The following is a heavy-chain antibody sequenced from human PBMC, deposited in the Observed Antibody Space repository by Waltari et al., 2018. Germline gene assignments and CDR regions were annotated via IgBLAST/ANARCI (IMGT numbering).Heavy chain of an antibody. Sequence: QVQLQESGPGLVKPSETLSLTCAVSGYSISSGYYWGWIRQPPGKGLEWIGSIYHSGSTYSNPSLKSRVTISVDTSKNQFSLKLSSVTAADTAVYYCARRKVAGTPEPDYWGQGTLVTVSS. CDR2: IYHSGST. CDR3: ARRKVAGTPEPDY. CDR1: GYSISSGYY. D-gene: IGHD6-19*01. J-gene: IGHJ4*02. V-gene: IGHV4-38-2*01.